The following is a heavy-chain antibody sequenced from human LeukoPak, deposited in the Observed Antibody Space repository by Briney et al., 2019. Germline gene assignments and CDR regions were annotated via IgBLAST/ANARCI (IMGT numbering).Heavy chain of an antibody. V-gene: IGHV3-66*01. CDR3: ARDLGGSGSFGY. CDR1: GFTVSSNY. Sequence: GGSLRLSCAASGFTVSSNYMSWVRQAPGKGLEWVSVIYSGGSTYYADSVKGRFTISRDNSKNTLYPQMNSLRAEDTAVYYCARDLGGSGSFGYWGQGTLVTVSS. D-gene: IGHD3-10*01. J-gene: IGHJ4*02. CDR2: IYSGGST.